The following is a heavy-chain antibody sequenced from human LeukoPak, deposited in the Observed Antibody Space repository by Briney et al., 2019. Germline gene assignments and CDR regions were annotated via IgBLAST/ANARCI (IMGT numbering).Heavy chain of an antibody. CDR2: IYYSGCT. D-gene: IGHD3-22*01. CDR3: ARVHSSGYLFDY. CDR1: GGSISSYY. J-gene: IGHJ4*02. V-gene: IGHV4-59*01. Sequence: PSETLSLTCTVSGGSISSYYWSWIRQPPGKGLEWIGYIYYSGCTNYNPSLKSRVTISVDTSKNQFSLKLSSVTAADTAVYYCARVHSSGYLFDYWGQGTLVTVSS.